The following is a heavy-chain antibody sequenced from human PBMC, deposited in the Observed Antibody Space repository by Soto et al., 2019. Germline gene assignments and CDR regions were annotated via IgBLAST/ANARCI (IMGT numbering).Heavy chain of an antibody. J-gene: IGHJ4*02. Sequence: GGSLRLSCAASGFTFSSYAMHWVRQVPGKGLEWVAVISYDGSNKYYADSVKGRFTISRDNSKNTLYLQMNSLRAEDTAVYYCAKRRFSHASGSFDYWGQGTLVTVSS. CDR3: AKRRFSHASGSFDY. V-gene: IGHV3-30-3*02. D-gene: IGHD3-10*01. CDR1: GFTFSSYA. CDR2: ISYDGSNK.